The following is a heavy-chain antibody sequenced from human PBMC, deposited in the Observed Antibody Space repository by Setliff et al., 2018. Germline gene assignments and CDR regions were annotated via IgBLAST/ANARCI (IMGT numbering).Heavy chain of an antibody. CDR3: ARDRSYYASGSFTKWFDY. CDR2: IFYSGDT. Sequence: SETLSLTCAVSGGSVTSHYWSWIRQPPGKGLEWIGFIFYSGDTNSNPSLKSRVTMSVDTSKNQFSLKLNSATAADTATYYCARDRSYYASGSFTKWFDYWGQGALVTVSS. D-gene: IGHD3-10*01. CDR1: GGSVTSHY. J-gene: IGHJ4*02. V-gene: IGHV4-59*02.